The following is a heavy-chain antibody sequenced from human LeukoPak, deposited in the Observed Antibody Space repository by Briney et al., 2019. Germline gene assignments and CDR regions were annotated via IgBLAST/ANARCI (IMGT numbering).Heavy chain of an antibody. D-gene: IGHD6-19*01. CDR1: GFTFGSYG. Sequence: PGGSLRLSCAASGFTFGSYGMHWVRQAPGKGLEWVAVISYDGSNKYYADSVKGRFTTSRDNSKSTLYLQMNSLRAEDTAVYYCAKDVQWPLFDYWGQGTLVTVSS. J-gene: IGHJ4*02. CDR2: ISYDGSNK. V-gene: IGHV3-30*18. CDR3: AKDVQWPLFDY.